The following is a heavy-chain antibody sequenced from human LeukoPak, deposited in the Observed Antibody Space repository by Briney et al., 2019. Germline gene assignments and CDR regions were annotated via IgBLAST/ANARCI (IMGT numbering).Heavy chain of an antibody. D-gene: IGHD6-13*01. CDR1: GFTFENAW. Sequence: KPGGSLRLTCEASGFTFENAWMNWVRQAPGKGLEWVGRIKSQIQGGTVDYGAPVRGRFIISRDDSKSTLFLDMRSLRTEDTAVYYCISSSFTTWDSDWLDPWGQGTLVTVSS. CDR2: IKSQIQGGTV. V-gene: IGHV3-15*05. CDR3: ISSSFTTWDSDWLDP. J-gene: IGHJ5*02.